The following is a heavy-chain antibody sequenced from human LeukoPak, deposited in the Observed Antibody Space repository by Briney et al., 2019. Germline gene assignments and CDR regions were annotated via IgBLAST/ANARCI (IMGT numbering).Heavy chain of an antibody. Sequence: GASVTVSCKASGYTFTAYSMHWVRQAPGQGLEWMGWINPNSGGTNYAQKFQGRVTMTRDTSITTAYMELSRLRSDDTAVYYCARDLDYYGSGSFFNIWGQGTIVTVSS. CDR2: INPNSGGT. CDR3: ARDLDYYGSGSFFNI. J-gene: IGHJ3*02. D-gene: IGHD3-10*01. V-gene: IGHV1-2*02. CDR1: GYTFTAYS.